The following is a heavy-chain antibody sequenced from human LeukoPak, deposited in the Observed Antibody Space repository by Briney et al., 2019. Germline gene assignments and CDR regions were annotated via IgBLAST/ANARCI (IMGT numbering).Heavy chain of an antibody. Sequence: PGGSLRLSCAASGFTFDDYGMSWVRQAPGKGLEWVSGINWNGGSTGYADSVKGRFTISRDNAKNSLHLQMNSLRAEDTAVYYCARDLLGWELHYFDYWGQGTLVTVSS. CDR1: GFTFDDYG. CDR3: ARDLLGWELHYFDY. V-gene: IGHV3-20*04. D-gene: IGHD1-26*01. CDR2: INWNGGST. J-gene: IGHJ4*02.